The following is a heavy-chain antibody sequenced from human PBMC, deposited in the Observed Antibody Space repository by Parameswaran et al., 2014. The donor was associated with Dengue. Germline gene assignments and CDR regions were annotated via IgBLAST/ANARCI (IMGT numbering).Heavy chain of an antibody. CDR2: INPNSGGT. J-gene: IGHJ6*02. Sequence: WVRQAPGQGLEWMGWINPNSGGTNYAQKFQGRVTMTRDTSISTAYMELSRLRSDDTAVYYCARRTGTYYYYGMDVWGQGTTVTVSS. V-gene: IGHV1-2*02. D-gene: IGHD7-27*01. CDR3: ARRTGTYYYYGMDV.